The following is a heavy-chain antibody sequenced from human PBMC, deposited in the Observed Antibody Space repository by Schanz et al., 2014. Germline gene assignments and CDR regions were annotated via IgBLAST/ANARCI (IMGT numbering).Heavy chain of an antibody. D-gene: IGHD3-9*01. CDR2: LSEGGGGT. Sequence: EVQLLESGGGLVQPGGSLRLSCAASGFTLSNYAMRWVRQAPGKGLEWVSALSEGGGGTHYADSVRGRFTISSDSSKNTLYLQMSSLRADDTAVYYCAKAADWPVTRFDPWGQGTLVTVSS. V-gene: IGHV3-23*01. CDR1: GFTLSNYA. J-gene: IGHJ5*02. CDR3: AKAADWPVTRFDP.